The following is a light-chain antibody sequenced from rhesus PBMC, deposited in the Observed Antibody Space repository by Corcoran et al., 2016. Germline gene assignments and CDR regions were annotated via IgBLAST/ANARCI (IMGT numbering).Light chain of an antibody. CDR2: DVS. CDR3: CSYRSGSTFV. V-gene: IGLV2S9*01. J-gene: IGLJ6*01. Sequence: QSALTQPPSVSKSLGQSVTISCTGTSSDIGGYNDVSWYQQHPGTAPRLLIYDVSKRPSGVSDRFSGSKSGNTASLTISGLQAEDAADYCCCSYRSGSTFVFGSGTKLTVL. CDR1: SSDIGGYND.